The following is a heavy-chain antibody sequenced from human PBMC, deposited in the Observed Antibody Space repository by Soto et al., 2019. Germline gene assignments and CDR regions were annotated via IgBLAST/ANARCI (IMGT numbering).Heavy chain of an antibody. CDR2: IIPIFGTA. D-gene: IGHD3-10*01. CDR3: ARVRGDSYYGSGSSPWGYYYCMDG. CDR1: ESTFSSYA. V-gene: IGHV1-69*13. Sequence: SVKVTCKASESTFSSYAIRWVRQAPGQGLEWMGGIIPIFGTANYAQKFQGRVTITADESTSTAYMELSSLRSEGRGVYYCARVRGDSYYGSGSSPWGYYYCMDG. J-gene: IGHJ6*01.